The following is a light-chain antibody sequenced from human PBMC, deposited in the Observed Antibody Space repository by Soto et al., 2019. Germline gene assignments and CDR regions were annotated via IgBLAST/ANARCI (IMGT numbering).Light chain of an antibody. J-gene: IGLJ1*01. CDR1: SSNIRSLS. CDR2: SDY. Sequence: QSVLTQPPSASGTPGQRVTISCSGSSSNIRSLSVDWYQYLPGTSPKLLIYSDYQRPSGVPDRFSGSKSDTSASLAISGLQSEDDAEYYCAAWNGTLNGLYVFGTGTKVIVL. V-gene: IGLV1-44*01. CDR3: AAWNGTLNGLYV.